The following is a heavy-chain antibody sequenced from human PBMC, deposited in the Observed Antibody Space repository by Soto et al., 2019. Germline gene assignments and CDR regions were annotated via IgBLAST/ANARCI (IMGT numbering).Heavy chain of an antibody. CDR1: GGSFSGYY. Sequence: SETLSLTCAVYGGSFSGYYWSWIRQPPGKGLEWIGEINHSGSTNYNPSLKSRVTISVDTSKNQFSLKLSSVTAADTAVYYCARGVPGYCSGGSCQRHFDYWGQGTLVTVSS. V-gene: IGHV4-34*01. CDR3: ARGVPGYCSGGSCQRHFDY. CDR2: INHSGST. J-gene: IGHJ4*02. D-gene: IGHD2-15*01.